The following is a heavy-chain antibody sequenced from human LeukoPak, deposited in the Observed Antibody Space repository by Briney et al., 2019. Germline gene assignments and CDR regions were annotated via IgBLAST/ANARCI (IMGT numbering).Heavy chain of an antibody. D-gene: IGHD1-26*01. J-gene: IGHJ4*02. V-gene: IGHV3-21*01. CDR2: ISSSSSYI. CDR3: ARAAAGRYSGSYYSPLDY. Sequence: GGSLRLSCAASGFTFSSYSMNWVRQAPGKGLEWVSSISSSSSYIYYADSVKGRFTISRDNAKNSLYLQMNSLRAEDTAVYYCARAAAGRYSGSYYSPLDYWGQGTLVTVSS. CDR1: GFTFSSYS.